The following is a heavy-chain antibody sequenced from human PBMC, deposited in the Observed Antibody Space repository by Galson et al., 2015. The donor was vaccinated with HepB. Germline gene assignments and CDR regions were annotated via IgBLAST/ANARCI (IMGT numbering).Heavy chain of an antibody. CDR1: GGSISSGGYY. Sequence: TLSLTCTVSGGSISSGGYYWSWIRQHPGKGLEWIGYIYYSGSTYYNPSLKSRVTISVDTSKNQFSLKLSSVTAADTAVYYCARGENEGLRFLEWLLYSNWFDPWGQGTLVTVSS. CDR3: ARGENEGLRFLEWLLYSNWFDP. J-gene: IGHJ5*02. V-gene: IGHV4-31*03. D-gene: IGHD3-3*01. CDR2: IYYSGST.